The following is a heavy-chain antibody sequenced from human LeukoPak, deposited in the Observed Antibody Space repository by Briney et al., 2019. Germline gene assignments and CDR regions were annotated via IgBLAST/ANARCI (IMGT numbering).Heavy chain of an antibody. CDR2: IKQDGSEK. CDR1: GFTFSNYW. CDR3: ARSGKWEPYDY. J-gene: IGHJ4*02. Sequence: PGGSLRLSCAASGFTFSNYWMTWVRQAPGKGLEWVANIKQDGSEKYYVDSVKGRFTISRDNAKNSLFLQMNSLRAEDTAVYYCARSGKWEPYDYWGRGTLVTVSS. D-gene: IGHD1-26*01. V-gene: IGHV3-7*01.